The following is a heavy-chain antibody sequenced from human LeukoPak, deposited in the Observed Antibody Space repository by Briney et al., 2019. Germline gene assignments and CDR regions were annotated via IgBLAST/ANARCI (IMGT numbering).Heavy chain of an antibody. V-gene: IGHV4-59*13. CDR1: GGSISSYY. CDR2: IYSSGST. J-gene: IGHJ4*02. D-gene: IGHD6-13*01. Sequence: SETLSLTCTVSGGSISSYYWSWIRQPPGKGLEWIGYIYSSGSTNYSPSLESRVTISVDTSKNQFSLKLSSVTAADTAVYYCARERYSSSWYIDYWGQGTLVTISS. CDR3: ARERYSSSWYIDY.